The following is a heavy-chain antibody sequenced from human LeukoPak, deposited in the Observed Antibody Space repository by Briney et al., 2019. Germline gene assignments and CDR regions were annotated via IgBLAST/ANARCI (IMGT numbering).Heavy chain of an antibody. CDR1: GFTFSSYA. V-gene: IGHV3-23*01. CDR2: ISGSGGST. CDR3: ARDLYYYDSSGYYIETYAFDI. Sequence: PGGSLRLSCAASGFTFSSYAMTWVRQAPGKGLEWVSIISGSGGSTSYADSVKGRFTISRDNAKNTLYLQMNSLRAEDTAVYYCARDLYYYDSSGYYIETYAFDIWGQGTMVTVSS. J-gene: IGHJ3*02. D-gene: IGHD3-22*01.